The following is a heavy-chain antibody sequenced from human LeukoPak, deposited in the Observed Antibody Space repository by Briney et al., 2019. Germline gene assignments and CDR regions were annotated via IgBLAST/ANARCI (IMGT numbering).Heavy chain of an antibody. J-gene: IGHJ4*02. V-gene: IGHV3-53*01. Sequence: PGGSLRLSCTVSGFTVSSTSMSWVRQARGKGLEWVSFIYSDNTHYSDSVKGRFTISRDNSKNTLYLQMNSLRAEDTAVYYCARRAGAYSHPYDYWGQGTLVTVSS. CDR2: IYSDNT. CDR3: ARRAGAYSHPYDY. D-gene: IGHD4/OR15-4a*01. CDR1: GFTVSSTS.